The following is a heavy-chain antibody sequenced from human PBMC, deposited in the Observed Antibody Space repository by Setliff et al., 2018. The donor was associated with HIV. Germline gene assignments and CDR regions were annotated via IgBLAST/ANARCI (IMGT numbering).Heavy chain of an antibody. CDR3: SKPQWLLSHLGFDP. J-gene: IGHJ5*02. V-gene: IGHV3-23*01. CDR2: ISGSGDST. CDR1: GFIFSDYS. D-gene: IGHD3-3*01. Sequence: GGSLRLSCAASGFIFSDYSMNWVRQAPGKGLEWVSAISGSGDSTFYGDSVQGRFTISRDNSTNTLYLQMNSLRAEDTAVYYFSKPQWLLSHLGFDPWGQGYLFTVAS.